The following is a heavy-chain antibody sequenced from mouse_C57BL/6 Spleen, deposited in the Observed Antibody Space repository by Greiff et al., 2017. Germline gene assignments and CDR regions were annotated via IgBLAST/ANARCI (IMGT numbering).Heavy chain of an antibody. CDR3: ARGYSNATDFSY. J-gene: IGHJ3*01. V-gene: IGHV1-52*01. Sequence: QVQLQQPGAELVRPGSSVKLSCKASGYSFTSYWMHWVKQRHIKGLEWIGSINPYDSDTNYNQKFKDKATLTVDKSSSTAYMQLSSLTSEDSAVYYCARGYSNATDFSYWGNGTIVT. D-gene: IGHD2-5*01. CDR1: GYSFTSYW. CDR2: INPYDSDT.